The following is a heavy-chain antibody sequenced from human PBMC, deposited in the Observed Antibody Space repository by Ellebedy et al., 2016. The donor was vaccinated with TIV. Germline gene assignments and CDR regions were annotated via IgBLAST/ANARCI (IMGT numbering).Heavy chain of an antibody. D-gene: IGHD2-21*02. CDR3: ARDRHVDRGDCLDY. CDR1: GFTFSHYW. V-gene: IGHV3-33*08. Sequence: PGGSLRLSCAASGFTFSHYWMSWVRQAPGKGLEWVAFIWYDGGNKYYADSVKGRFTISRDNSKNTLSLQMNNLGAEDTAVYYCARDRHVDRGDCLDYWGQGTLVTVSS. CDR2: IWYDGGNK. J-gene: IGHJ4*02.